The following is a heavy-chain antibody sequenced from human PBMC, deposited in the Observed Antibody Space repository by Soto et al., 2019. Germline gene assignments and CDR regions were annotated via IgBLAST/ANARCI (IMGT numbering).Heavy chain of an antibody. CDR2: INSDGSIT. J-gene: IGHJ4*02. D-gene: IGHD3-22*01. CDR3: ARGGSSYYYDSSGHRAKLDY. V-gene: IGHV3-74*01. CDR1: GFTFSSYW. Sequence: GGSLRLSCAASGFTFSSYWMHWVRQVPGKGLVWVSRINSDGSITSYADSVKGRFTISRDNAKNTLYLQMNSLRGEDTAVFYCARGGSSYYYDSSGHRAKLDYWGQGTLVTVSS.